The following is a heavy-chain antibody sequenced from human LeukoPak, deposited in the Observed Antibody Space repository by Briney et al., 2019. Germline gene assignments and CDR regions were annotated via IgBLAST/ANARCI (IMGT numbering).Heavy chain of an antibody. CDR2: IYYSGST. CDR3: ARYDYSNYFAPDY. D-gene: IGHD4-11*01. CDR1: GGSISSYY. V-gene: IGHV4-59*01. Sequence: SETLALTCTVAGGSISSYYWSWIRQPPGKGLEWIGYIYYSGSTNYNPSLKSRVTISVDTSKNQFSLKLSSVTAADTAVYYCARYDYSNYFAPDYWGQGTLVTVSS. J-gene: IGHJ4*02.